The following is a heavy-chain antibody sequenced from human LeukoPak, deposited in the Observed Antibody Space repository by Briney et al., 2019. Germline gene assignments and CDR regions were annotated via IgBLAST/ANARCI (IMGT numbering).Heavy chain of an antibody. D-gene: IGHD6-13*01. CDR3: AKGYSSSWYYWFDP. J-gene: IGHJ5*02. CDR2: ISWNSGGI. Sequence: GGSLRLSCAASGFTFDDYAMHWVRQAPGKGLEWASGISWNSGGIGYADSVKGRFTISRDNAKNSLYLQMNSLRAEDMALYYCAKGYSSSWYYWFDPWGQGTLVTVSS. V-gene: IGHV3-9*03. CDR1: GFTFDDYA.